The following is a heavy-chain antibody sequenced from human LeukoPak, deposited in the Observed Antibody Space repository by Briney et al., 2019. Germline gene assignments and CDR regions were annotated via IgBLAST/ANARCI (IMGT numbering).Heavy chain of an antibody. CDR1: GFTFSSYG. Sequence: GGSLRLSCAASGFTFSSYGMHRVRQAPGEGLEWVAFIRYDGSNKYYAYSVKGRFTISRDNTKDTLYLQMNSLRAEDTAVYYCAKDVRGGWYGDFDYWGQGTLVTVSS. CDR3: AKDVRGGWYGDFDY. J-gene: IGHJ4*02. CDR2: IRYDGSNK. V-gene: IGHV3-30*02. D-gene: IGHD6-19*01.